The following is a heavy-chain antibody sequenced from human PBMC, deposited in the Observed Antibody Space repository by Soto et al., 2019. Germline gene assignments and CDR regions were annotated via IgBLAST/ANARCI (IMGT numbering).Heavy chain of an antibody. CDR1: GVSFSGYY. J-gene: IGHJ6*01. V-gene: IGHV4-34*01. CDR3: ARYGETRHYYDFWSCYYSSTTYYNGMDV. D-gene: IGHD3-3*01. Sequence: SETLSLTCAFYGVSFSGYYWSWIRQPPGKGLEWIGEINHSGSTNYNPSLKSRVTISVDTSKNQFSLKLSSVTAADTAVYYCARYGETRHYYDFWSCYYSSTTYYNGMDVWGQGTTVTGSS. CDR2: INHSGST.